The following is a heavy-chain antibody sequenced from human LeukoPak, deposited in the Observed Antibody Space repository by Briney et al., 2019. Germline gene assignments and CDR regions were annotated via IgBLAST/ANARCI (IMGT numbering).Heavy chain of an antibody. CDR3: ASGQWLVPLLYFQH. D-gene: IGHD6-19*01. J-gene: IGHJ1*01. V-gene: IGHV4-61*01. CDR1: GGSITSSSYY. Sequence: PSETLSLTCTVSGGSITSSSYYWSWIRQPPGKGLEWIGYIYYSGSTNYNPSLKSRVTISVDTSKNQFSLKLSSVTAADTAVYYCASGQWLVPLLYFQHWGQGTLVTVSS. CDR2: IYYSGST.